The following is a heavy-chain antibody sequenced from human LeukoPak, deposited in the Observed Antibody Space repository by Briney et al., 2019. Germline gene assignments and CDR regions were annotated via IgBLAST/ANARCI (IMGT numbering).Heavy chain of an antibody. Sequence: SGESLKISCKGSGYSFTSYWIGWVRQMPGKGLEWMGIIYPGDSDTRYSPSFQGQVTISADKSISTAYLQWSSLKASDTAMYYCARGPPMAAAGMRDWFDPWGQGTLVTVSS. D-gene: IGHD6-13*01. CDR2: IYPGDSDT. J-gene: IGHJ5*02. CDR3: ARGPPMAAAGMRDWFDP. CDR1: GYSFTSYW. V-gene: IGHV5-51*01.